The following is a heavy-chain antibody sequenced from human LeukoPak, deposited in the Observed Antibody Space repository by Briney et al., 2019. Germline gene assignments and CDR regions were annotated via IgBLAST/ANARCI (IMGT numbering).Heavy chain of an antibody. V-gene: IGHV4-30-2*01. Sequence: SQTLSLTCAVSGGSISSGGYSWSWIRQPPGKGLEWIGYIYHSGSTYYNPSLKSRVTISVDTSKNQFSLKLSSVTAADTAVYYCARDGGRSIAAAVDWGQGTLVTVSS. CDR1: GGSISSGGYS. J-gene: IGHJ4*02. CDR2: IYHSGST. CDR3: ARDGGRSIAAAVD. D-gene: IGHD6-13*01.